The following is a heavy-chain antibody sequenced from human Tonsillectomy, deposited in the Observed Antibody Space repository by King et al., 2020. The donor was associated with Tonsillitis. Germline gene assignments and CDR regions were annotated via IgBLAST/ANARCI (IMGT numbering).Heavy chain of an antibody. J-gene: IGHJ3*02. V-gene: IGHV4-59*01. D-gene: IGHD3-22*01. CDR1: GGSLNSYY. CDR3: ARVSSDFYDSSGYHGFDI. Sequence: QLQESGPGLVKPSETLSLTCTVSGGSLNSYYWSWIRQPPGKGLEWIGYISYIGSTNYNPSHKSRVTISVDTSKNQFSLRLSSVTAADTAVYYCARVSSDFYDSSGYHGFDIWGQGTMVTVSS. CDR2: ISYIGST.